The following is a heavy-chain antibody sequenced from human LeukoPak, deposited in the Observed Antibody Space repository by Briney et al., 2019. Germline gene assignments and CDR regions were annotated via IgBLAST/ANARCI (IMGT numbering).Heavy chain of an antibody. CDR1: AFTFSNYW. V-gene: IGHV3-23*01. CDR3: AKGPGTYNWNYVGY. J-gene: IGHJ4*02. CDR2: IIGSGGST. Sequence: GGSLRLSCAASAFTFSNYWMSWVRQAPGKGLEWVSAIIGSGGSTYYADSVKGRFTISRDNSKNTLYLQMNSLRAEDTAVYYCAKGPGTYNWNYVGYWGQGTLVTVSS. D-gene: IGHD1-20*01.